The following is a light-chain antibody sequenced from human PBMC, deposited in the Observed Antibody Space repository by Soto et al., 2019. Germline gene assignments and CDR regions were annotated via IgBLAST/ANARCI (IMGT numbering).Light chain of an antibody. CDR2: ATS. V-gene: IGKV3-20*01. CDR3: HQFGYSPRT. CDR1: QSISSDY. J-gene: IGKJ1*01. Sequence: EIVLTQSPGTLSLSPGKRATLSCRASQSISSDYLAWFQQRPGQAPRLLIFATSRRATDIPDRFSGSGSGTDFTLAIRRLEPEDFAVYYCHQFGYSPRTFGQGTKVDIK.